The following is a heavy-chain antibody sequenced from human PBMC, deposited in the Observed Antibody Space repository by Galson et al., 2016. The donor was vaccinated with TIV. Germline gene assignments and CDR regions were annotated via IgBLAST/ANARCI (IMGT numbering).Heavy chain of an antibody. V-gene: IGHV3-43*01. J-gene: IGHJ4*02. D-gene: IGHD7-27*01. CDR2: ISWDGQRP. Sequence: SLRLSCAASGFIFDNYVMHWVRQAPGKGLECVSLISWDGQRPYYADSAKGRFTISRDNSRNSLFLQMDSLRTEDTALYYCAALTGDEGHFDYWGQGTPVTVFS. CDR3: AALTGDEGHFDY. CDR1: GFIFDNYV.